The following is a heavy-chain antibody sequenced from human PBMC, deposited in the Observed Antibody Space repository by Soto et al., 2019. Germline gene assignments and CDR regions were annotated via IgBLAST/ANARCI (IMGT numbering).Heavy chain of an antibody. V-gene: IGHV1-46*01. J-gene: IGHJ4*02. CDR2: IDPSGGVT. CDR1: GYTFTKFH. Sequence: ASVKVSCKASGYTFTKFHIHWVRQAPGQGLEWMGMIDPSGGVTRDAQRFQGRITMTSDTSTSSVYMELRGLTSEDTAVYYCARDLRGYSGYDSKWYYFDYWGQGTLVTVSS. CDR3: ARDLRGYSGYDSKWYYFDY. D-gene: IGHD5-12*01.